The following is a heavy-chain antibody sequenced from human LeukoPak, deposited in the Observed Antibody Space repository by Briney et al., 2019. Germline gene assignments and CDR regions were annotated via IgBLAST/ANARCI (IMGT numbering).Heavy chain of an antibody. V-gene: IGHV3-30*02. CDR2: IRYDGSNK. Sequence: GGSLRLSCAASGFTFSSYGMHWVRQAPGKGLEWVAFIRYDGSNKYYADSVRGRFTISRDNSKNTLYLQMNSLRAEDTAVYYCAKTFLGSGWYYFDYWGQGTLVTVSS. J-gene: IGHJ4*02. CDR3: AKTFLGSGWYYFDY. CDR1: GFTFSSYG. D-gene: IGHD6-19*01.